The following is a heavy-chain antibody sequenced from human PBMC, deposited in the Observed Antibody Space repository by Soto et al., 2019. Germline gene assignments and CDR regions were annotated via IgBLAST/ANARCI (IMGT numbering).Heavy chain of an antibody. V-gene: IGHV4-39*01. CDR2: SSYNGGT. CDR3: ARHRIEVVWWGFDF. CDR1: TDSSSFTNSY. Sequence: ETLSLTCTVSTDSSSFTNSYWGWIRQPPGKGLQWIGSSSYNGGTFYNPSLKGRVVISFDTSKKQSSLQVTSVTAADTAVYFCARHRIEVVWWGFDFWGQGSPVTVSS. J-gene: IGHJ4*02. D-gene: IGHD2-8*02.